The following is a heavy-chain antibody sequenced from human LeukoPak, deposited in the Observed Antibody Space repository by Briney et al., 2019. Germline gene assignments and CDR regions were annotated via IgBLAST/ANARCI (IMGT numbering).Heavy chain of an antibody. Sequence: GSLRLSCAASGFTFSSYWMHWVRQAPGKGLVWVSRINSDGSSTSYADSVKGRFTISRDNAKNSLYLQMNNLRAEDTAVYYCASRAGDYYYYYMDVWGKGTTVTISS. CDR3: ASRAGDYYYYYMDV. CDR1: GFTFSSYW. J-gene: IGHJ6*03. D-gene: IGHD3-16*01. V-gene: IGHV3-74*01. CDR2: INSDGSST.